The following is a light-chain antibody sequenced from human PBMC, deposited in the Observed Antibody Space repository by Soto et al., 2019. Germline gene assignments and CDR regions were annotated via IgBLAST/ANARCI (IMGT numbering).Light chain of an antibody. CDR1: QSVSSY. CDR3: QERSNWPPGYT. CDR2: DAS. V-gene: IGKV3-11*01. Sequence: EIVLTQSPATLSLSPGERATLSCRASQSVSSYLVWYQQKPGQAPRLLIYDASNRATGIPARFSGSGSGTDFTLTISSLEPEDFAFYYCQERSNWPPGYTFGQGTKLEIK. J-gene: IGKJ2*01.